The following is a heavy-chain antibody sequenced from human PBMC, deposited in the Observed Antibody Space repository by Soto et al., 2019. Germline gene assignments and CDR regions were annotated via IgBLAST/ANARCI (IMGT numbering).Heavy chain of an antibody. CDR2: INASSGNT. D-gene: IGHD6-19*01. CDR1: GYTFTSYD. J-gene: IGHJ4*02. CDR3: ARAGGLAVDY. Sequence: GASVKVSCKASGYTFTSYDINWVRQATGQGLEWMGWINASSGNTKYAQKFQGRVTITRVTSMSTAYMELSSLRSEDTAVYYCARAGGLAVDYWGQGTLVTVSS. V-gene: IGHV1-8*01.